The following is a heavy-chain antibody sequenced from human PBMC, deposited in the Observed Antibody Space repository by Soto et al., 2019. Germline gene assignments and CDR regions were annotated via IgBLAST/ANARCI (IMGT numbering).Heavy chain of an antibody. D-gene: IGHD3-3*01. CDR1: GYTFTSYY. CDR3: ARESTYHFRSRYYSGRDRNWFDT. Sequence: ASVKVSCKASGYTFTSYYMHWVRQAPGQGLEWMGIINPSGGSTSYAQKFQGRVTMTRDTSTSTVYMELSSLRSEDTAVYYCARESTYHFRSRYYSGRDRNWFDTWGQGTLVTVSS. V-gene: IGHV1-46*01. CDR2: INPSGGST. J-gene: IGHJ5*02.